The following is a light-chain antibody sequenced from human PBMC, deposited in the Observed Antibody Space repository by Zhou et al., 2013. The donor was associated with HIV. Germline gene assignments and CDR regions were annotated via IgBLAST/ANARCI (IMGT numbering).Light chain of an antibody. Sequence: DIQLTQSPSFLSASVGDRVTITCRASQDINTFLAWYQQAPGKAPNLLIFDATTLQTGVPSRFSGSGSGTKFTLTISSLQPEDFATYFCQQIDGYPLFGGGTKVEIK. CDR3: QQIDGYPL. CDR1: QDINTF. V-gene: IGKV1-9*01. CDR2: DAT. J-gene: IGKJ4*01.